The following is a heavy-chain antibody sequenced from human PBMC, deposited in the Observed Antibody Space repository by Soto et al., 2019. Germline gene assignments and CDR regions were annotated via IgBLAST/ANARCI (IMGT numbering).Heavy chain of an antibody. Sequence: APVKGSCKASGYTFTGYYMRWVRQAPGQGLEWLGWINPNSGGTNYAQKFQGWVTMTRDTSISTAYMELSSLRSDDTAVYYCARGYYYDSSGYLGYFDYWGQGTLVTVSS. CDR3: ARGYYYDSSGYLGYFDY. CDR1: GYTFTGYY. D-gene: IGHD3-22*01. V-gene: IGHV1-2*04. CDR2: INPNSGGT. J-gene: IGHJ4*02.